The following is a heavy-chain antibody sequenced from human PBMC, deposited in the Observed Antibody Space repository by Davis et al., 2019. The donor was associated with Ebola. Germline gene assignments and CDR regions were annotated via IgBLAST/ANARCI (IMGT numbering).Heavy chain of an antibody. V-gene: IGHV4-30-2*01. D-gene: IGHD6-19*01. CDR3: ARLGYSSSFMDV. Sequence: PSETLSLTCAVSGGSISSGGYSWSWIRQPPGKGLEWIGYIYHSGSTYYNPSLKSRVTLSVDRSKNQFSLRLSSVSAADTAVYYCARLGYSSSFMDVWGTGTTVIVSS. CDR1: GGSISSGGYS. J-gene: IGHJ6*03. CDR2: IYHSGST.